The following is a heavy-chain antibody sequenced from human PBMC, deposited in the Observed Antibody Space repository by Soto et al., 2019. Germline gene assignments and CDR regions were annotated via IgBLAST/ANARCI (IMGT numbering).Heavy chain of an antibody. CDR3: ARPNSGYVAFEL. CDR2: IYDRGST. J-gene: IGHJ3*01. D-gene: IGHD5-12*01. V-gene: IGHV4-59*01. Sequence: GYSIKPYYWSWIRQPPGKGLEWIGYIYDRGSTNYNPSLKSRVSISVDTYKNQFYLRLTSVTAADTAVYYCARPNSGYVAFELWGQGTRVT. CDR1: GYSIKPYY.